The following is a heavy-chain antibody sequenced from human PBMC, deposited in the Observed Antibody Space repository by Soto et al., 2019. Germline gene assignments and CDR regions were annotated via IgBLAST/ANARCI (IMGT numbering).Heavy chain of an antibody. CDR2: ISYGGGTT. D-gene: IGHD3-22*01. CDR3: AKNPGYYYDSTGYHFDY. CDR1: GEHVCKYC. V-gene: IGHV3-23*01. Sequence: GFLSIPMGAVGEHVCKYCMELVRPAPGKGLEWVSAISYGGGTTYYADSVKGRFTISRDNSKNTLYLQMNSLRAEDTAVYYCAKNPGYYYDSTGYHFDYWGQGTLVTVSS. J-gene: IGHJ4*02.